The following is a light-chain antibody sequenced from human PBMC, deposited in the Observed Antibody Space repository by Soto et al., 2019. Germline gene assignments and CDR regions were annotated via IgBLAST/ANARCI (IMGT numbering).Light chain of an antibody. CDR2: EVS. CDR1: SSDIGGYNY. V-gene: IGLV2-14*01. CDR3: SSYTSSSTLWL. Sequence: QSALTQPTSVSGSPGQSITISCTGTSSDIGGYNYVSWYQQHPGKAPKLMIFEVSDRPSGVSIRFSGSKSGNTASLTISGLQAEDEADYYCSSYTSSSTLWLFGGGTQLTVL. J-gene: IGLJ3*02.